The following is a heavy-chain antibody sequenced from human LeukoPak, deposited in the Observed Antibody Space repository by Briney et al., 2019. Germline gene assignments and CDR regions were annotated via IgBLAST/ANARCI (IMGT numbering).Heavy chain of an antibody. CDR1: GESFSGFY. CDR2: INQSGSK. Sequence: SETLSLTCAVYGESFSGFYWNWIRQPPGKGLEWVGDINQSGSKNYNPRLTSRVTISVDTSKTQFTLKLRSPAAADTAVYYCARALRDYGSSGYYLGAFNYWGQGTLVTVSS. J-gene: IGHJ4*02. V-gene: IGHV4-34*01. CDR3: ARALRDYGSSGYYLGAFNY. D-gene: IGHD3-22*01.